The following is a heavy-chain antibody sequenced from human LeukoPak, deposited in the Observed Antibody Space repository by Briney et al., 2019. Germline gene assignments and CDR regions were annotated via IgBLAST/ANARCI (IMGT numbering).Heavy chain of an antibody. D-gene: IGHD3-16*01. CDR1: GGSVTSGTYH. CDR2: VYFDGGT. V-gene: IGHV4-39*07. Sequence: SETLSLTCSVSGGSVTSGTYHWGWIPQPPGKGLEWIGSVYFDGGTHYKPSLQSRVTISVDTSKNQFSLRLSSVTAADTALYYCARDHYYDGRGRFDPWGQGTLVTVSS. CDR3: ARDHYYDGRGRFDP. J-gene: IGHJ5*02.